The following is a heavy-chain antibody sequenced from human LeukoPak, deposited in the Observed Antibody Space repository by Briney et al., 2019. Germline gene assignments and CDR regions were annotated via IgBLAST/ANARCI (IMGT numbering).Heavy chain of an antibody. CDR3: ARDRRREGRITMVRGVPFDY. Sequence: SETLSLTCAVYGGSFSGYYWSWIRQPPGKGLEWIGEINHSGSTNYNPSLKSRVTISVDTSKNQFSLKLSSVTAADTAVYYCARDRRREGRITMVRGVPFDYWGQGTLVTVSS. CDR2: INHSGST. J-gene: IGHJ4*02. D-gene: IGHD3-10*01. CDR1: GGSFSGYY. V-gene: IGHV4-34*01.